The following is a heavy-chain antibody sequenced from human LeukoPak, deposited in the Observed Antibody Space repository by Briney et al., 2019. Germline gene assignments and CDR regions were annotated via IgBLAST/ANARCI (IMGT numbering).Heavy chain of an antibody. Sequence: GGSLRLSCAASGFTFNSFAMNWVRQAPGKGLEWVSSISGSDGSSHYADFVKGRFTISRDNSKNTLHLQMNSLRAEDTAVYCCARGGYWGQGTLVTVSS. CDR2: ISGSDGSS. CDR3: ARGGY. V-gene: IGHV3-23*01. J-gene: IGHJ4*02. CDR1: GFTFNSFA.